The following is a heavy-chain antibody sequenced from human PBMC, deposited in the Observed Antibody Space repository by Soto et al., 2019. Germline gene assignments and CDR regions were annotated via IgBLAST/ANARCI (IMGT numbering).Heavy chain of an antibody. Sequence: PSETLSLTCTVSGGSISGYYWSWIRQPPGKGLQWIGYIYSSGSTNYNPSLKSRVTISVDTSKNQFSLNLSSVTAADTAVYYCARQRRDFDYWGQGSLVTISS. J-gene: IGHJ4*02. V-gene: IGHV4-59*08. CDR1: GGSISGYY. CDR2: IYSSGST. CDR3: ARQRRDFDY.